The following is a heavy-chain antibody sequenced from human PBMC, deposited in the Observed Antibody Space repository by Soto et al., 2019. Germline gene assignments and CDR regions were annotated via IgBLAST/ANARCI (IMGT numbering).Heavy chain of an antibody. CDR1: GGTFSTYG. Sequence: QVQLVQSGAEVTKPGSSVKVSCKASGGTFSTYGITWVRQASGQGLEWMGGIIPIFGTIKFAQKFQGRLTITTDEATSTVYMELSSLTSEDTAVFYCASRERVDAFDVWGQGTMVTVS. V-gene: IGHV1-69*01. J-gene: IGHJ3*01. CDR2: IIPIFGTI. CDR3: ASRERVDAFDV. D-gene: IGHD1-26*01.